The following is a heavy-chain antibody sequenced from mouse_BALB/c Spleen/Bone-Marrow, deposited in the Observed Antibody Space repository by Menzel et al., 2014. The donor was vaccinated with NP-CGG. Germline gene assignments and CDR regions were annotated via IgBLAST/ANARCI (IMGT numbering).Heavy chain of an antibody. CDR2: IAPGSGST. Sequence: DLVKPGASVKLSCKASGYTFTSYWINWIKQRPGQGLEWIGRIAPGSGSTYYNEMFKGMATLTVDTSSSTAYIQLSSLSSEDSAVYFCAREYGNSAWFAYWGQGTLVTVSA. CDR3: AREYGNSAWFAY. J-gene: IGHJ3*01. V-gene: IGHV1S41*01. D-gene: IGHD2-10*02. CDR1: GYTFTSYW.